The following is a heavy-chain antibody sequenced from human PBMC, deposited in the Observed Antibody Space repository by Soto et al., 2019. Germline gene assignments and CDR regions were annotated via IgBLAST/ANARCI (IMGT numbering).Heavy chain of an antibody. CDR3: ARWGTRITIFAVVIGRPGGDYSDY. CDR2: IIPMSGTT. D-gene: IGHD3-3*01. Sequence: ASVKVSCKASGGTFSTYAINWVRQAPGQGLEWMGGIIPMSGTTTYAPRFQGRVTITADESTTTAYLELSSRRSEDTAVYYCARWGTRITIFAVVIGRPGGDYSDYWGQGTLVTVSS. CDR1: GGTFSTYA. J-gene: IGHJ4*02. V-gene: IGHV1-69*13.